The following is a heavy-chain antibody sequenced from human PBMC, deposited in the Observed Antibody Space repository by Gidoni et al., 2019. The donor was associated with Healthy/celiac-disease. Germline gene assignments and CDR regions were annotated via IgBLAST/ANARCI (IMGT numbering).Heavy chain of an antibody. CDR1: GGAFSGYD. J-gene: IGHJ4*02. CDR2: SNHSGST. Sequence: QVQLQQWCAGLLQHSETLSLTCAVYGGAFSGYDWSWLRQPPGKGLEWSGESNHSGSTNYTPALKSRVTISVDTSTNQFSLKLSSVTAADTAVYYCARVTMVRGPAVHWGQGTLVTGSA. CDR3: ARVTMVRGPAVH. D-gene: IGHD3-10*01. V-gene: IGHV4-34*01.